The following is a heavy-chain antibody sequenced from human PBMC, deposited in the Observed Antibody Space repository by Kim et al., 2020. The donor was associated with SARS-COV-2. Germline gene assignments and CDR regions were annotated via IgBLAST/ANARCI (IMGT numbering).Heavy chain of an antibody. Sequence: GESLKISCKGSGYSFTSYWISWVRQMPGKGLEWMGRIDPSDSYTNHSPSFQGHVTISADKSISTAYLQWSSLKASDTAMYYCARLARTSSYYYDSSGYFAAVDYWGQGTLVTVSS. J-gene: IGHJ4*02. CDR1: GYSFTSYW. D-gene: IGHD3-22*01. CDR3: ARLARTSSYYYDSSGYFAAVDY. CDR2: IDPSDSYT. V-gene: IGHV5-10-1*01.